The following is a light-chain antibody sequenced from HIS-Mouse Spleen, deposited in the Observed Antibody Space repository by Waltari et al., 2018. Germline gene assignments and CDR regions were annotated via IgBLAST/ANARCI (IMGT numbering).Light chain of an antibody. CDR3: QTWGTGPWV. CDR2: LNSDGSH. Sequence: QLVLTQSPSASASLGASVKLTCTLSSGHSSYAIAWHQQQPEKGPRYLMKLNSDGSHSKGDGFPYRFSGSSSGAERYLTISSLQSEDEADYYCQTWGTGPWVFGGGTKLTVL. V-gene: IGLV4-69*01. CDR1: SGHSSYA. J-gene: IGLJ3*02.